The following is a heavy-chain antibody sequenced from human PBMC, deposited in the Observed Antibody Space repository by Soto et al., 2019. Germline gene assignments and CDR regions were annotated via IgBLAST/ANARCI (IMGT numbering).Heavy chain of an antibody. CDR2: ISSDGSST. J-gene: IGHJ4*02. V-gene: IGHV3-74*01. Sequence: GGSLRLSCAASGFTFSNYWMHWVRQAPGKGLVWVSRISSDGSSTSYADSVKGRFTISRDNAKNTLFLQMNSLRAEDTAVYYCARDNNGDYDYWGQGTPVTVSS. CDR3: ARDNNGDYDY. CDR1: GFTFSNYW. D-gene: IGHD4-17*01.